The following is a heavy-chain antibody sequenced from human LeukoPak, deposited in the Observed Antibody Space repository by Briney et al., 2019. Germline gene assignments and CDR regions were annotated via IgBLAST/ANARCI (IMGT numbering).Heavy chain of an antibody. CDR3: ARDRGFGSGWYRD. D-gene: IGHD6-19*01. J-gene: IGHJ4*02. CDR1: GGSISSYY. CDR2: IYYSGSN. Sequence: SETLSLTCTVSGGSISSYYWSWLRQPPGKGLEWVGYIYYSGSNNYNPSLKSRVNISVDTSKNQFSLKLSSVTAADTAVYYCARDRGFGSGWYRDWGQGTLVTVSS. V-gene: IGHV4-59*01.